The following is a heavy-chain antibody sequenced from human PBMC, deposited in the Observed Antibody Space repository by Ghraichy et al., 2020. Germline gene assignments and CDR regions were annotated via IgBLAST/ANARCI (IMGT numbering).Heavy chain of an antibody. J-gene: IGHJ3*02. CDR3: ARERYSDAFDI. Sequence: GESLNISCAASGFTFSSYWMHWVRQAPGKGLVWVSRINSDGSSTSYADSVKGRFTISRDNAKNTLYLQMNSLRAEDTAVYYCARERYSDAFDIWGQGTMVTVSS. CDR2: INSDGSST. V-gene: IGHV3-74*01. D-gene: IGHD1-14*01. CDR1: GFTFSSYW.